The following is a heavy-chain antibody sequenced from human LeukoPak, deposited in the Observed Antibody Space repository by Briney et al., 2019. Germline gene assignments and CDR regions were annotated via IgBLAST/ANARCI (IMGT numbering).Heavy chain of an antibody. CDR3: ARLGYCGGNSKYYFDY. J-gene: IGHJ4*02. V-gene: IGHV5-51*01. CDR1: GYSFTSYW. D-gene: IGHD4-23*01. CDR2: IYPGDSDT. Sequence: GESLKISCKGSGYSFTSYWIGWVRQLPGKGLEWMGIIYPGDSDTRYSPSFQGQVTISADKSISTAYLQWSSLKASDTAMYYCARLGYCGGNSKYYFDYWGQGTLVTVSS.